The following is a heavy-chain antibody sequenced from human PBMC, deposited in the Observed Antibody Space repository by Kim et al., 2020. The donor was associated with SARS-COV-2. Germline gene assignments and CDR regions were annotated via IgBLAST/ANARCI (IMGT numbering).Heavy chain of an antibody. V-gene: IGHV3-23*01. D-gene: IGHD6-19*01. CDR1: GFTFSSYA. J-gene: IGHJ5*02. CDR3: ARDDHNSGPIWFDP. CDR2: ISSSGDYT. Sequence: GGSLRLSCEASGFTFSSYAMTWVRQAPGKGLEWVSSISSSGDYTYYADSVKGRFTISRDNSKNTVYLQMNSLRAEDTAVYYCARDDHNSGPIWFDPWGQGTLVTVSS.